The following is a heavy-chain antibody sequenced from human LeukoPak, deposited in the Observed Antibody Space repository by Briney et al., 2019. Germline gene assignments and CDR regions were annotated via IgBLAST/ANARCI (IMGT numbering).Heavy chain of an antibody. V-gene: IGHV4-4*07. Sequence: SETLSLTCTVSGGYTGSHYWSWIRQPAGKGLEWIGRISPSGTTHYNPSLGSRVTMSVDTSNNYFSLRLSSVTAADTAVYYCARDFYASGFYFWFDPWGQGILVSVSS. CDR1: GGYTGSHY. CDR3: ARDFYASGFYFWFDP. D-gene: IGHD2/OR15-2a*01. CDR2: ISPSGTT. J-gene: IGHJ5*02.